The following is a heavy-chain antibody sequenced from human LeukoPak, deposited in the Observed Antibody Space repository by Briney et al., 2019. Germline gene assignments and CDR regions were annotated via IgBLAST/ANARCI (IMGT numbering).Heavy chain of an antibody. J-gene: IGHJ5*02. CDR3: APTRHRAGEWFDP. CDR2: MSSSSGSI. V-gene: IGHV3-23*01. CDR1: GFTFSTYA. Sequence: GGSLRLSCAASGFTFSTYAMSWVRQAPGKGLEWVAAMSSSSGSIYYADAVKGRFTISRDNSKNTLYLQMNSLRAEDTAVYYCAPTRHRAGEWFDPWGQGTLVTVPS. D-gene: IGHD6-19*01.